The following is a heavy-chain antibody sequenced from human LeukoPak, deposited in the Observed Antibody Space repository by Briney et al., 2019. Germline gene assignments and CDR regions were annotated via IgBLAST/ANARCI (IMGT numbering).Heavy chain of an antibody. V-gene: IGHV1-2*02. CDR1: GYTFTGYY. J-gene: IGHJ4*02. Sequence: ASVKVSCKASGYTFTGYYMHWVRQAPGQWLEWMGWINPNSGGTNYAQKFQGRVTMTRDTSISTAYMELSRLRSDDTAVYYCARGVMSYDFWSGYYYFDYWGQGTLVTVSS. CDR3: ARGVMSYDFWSGYYYFDY. D-gene: IGHD3-3*01. CDR2: INPNSGGT.